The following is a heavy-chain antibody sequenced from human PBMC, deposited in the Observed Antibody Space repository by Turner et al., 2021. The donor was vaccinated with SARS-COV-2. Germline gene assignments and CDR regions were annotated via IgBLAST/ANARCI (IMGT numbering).Heavy chain of an antibody. D-gene: IGHD2-2*01. CDR2: ISSSVSKI. Sequence: EVQLVECGGGLVKPGGSLRLYCAASGFTFSSHSMNWVRQAPGKALEWVSSISSSVSKIAYADSGKSRLTISRDNAKNSLYLQSNSLRAEDTAVYYCARDCSIPICEAWGQGSLVTVSS. V-gene: IGHV3-21*01. CDR1: GFTFSSHS. J-gene: IGHJ5*02. CDR3: ARDCSIPICEA.